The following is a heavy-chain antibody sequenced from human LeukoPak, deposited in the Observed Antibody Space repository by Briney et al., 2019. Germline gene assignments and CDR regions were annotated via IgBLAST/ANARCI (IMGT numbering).Heavy chain of an antibody. J-gene: IGHJ4*02. CDR1: GGSISRYY. CDR2: IYYSGST. D-gene: IGHD2-2*01. Sequence: SETLSLTCTVSGGSISRYYWCWIRHPPGKGLEGVGYIYYSGSTNYDPSLKSRVTISVDTSKKQFSLKLSSVTAADTAVYYCARALPYQPLGLFDSWGQGTLVTVSS. V-gene: IGHV4-59*01. CDR3: ARALPYQPLGLFDS.